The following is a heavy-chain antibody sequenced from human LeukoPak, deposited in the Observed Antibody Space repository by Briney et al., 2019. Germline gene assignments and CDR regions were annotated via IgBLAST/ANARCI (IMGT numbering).Heavy chain of an antibody. V-gene: IGHV3-23*01. CDR2: ISGSGSST. Sequence: GGSLRLSCAASGFTFSSFVVSWVRQAPGKGLEWVSTISGSGSSTYYADSVKGRFTISRDNSKNTLYLQMNSLRAEDTAVYYCAKGRYDILTGYYGLIDYWGQGTLVTVSS. D-gene: IGHD3-9*01. CDR1: GFTFSSFV. CDR3: AKGRYDILTGYYGLIDY. J-gene: IGHJ4*02.